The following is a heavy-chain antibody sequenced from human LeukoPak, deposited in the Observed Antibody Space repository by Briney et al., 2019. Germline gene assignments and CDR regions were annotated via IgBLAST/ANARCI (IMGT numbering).Heavy chain of an antibody. CDR1: GHTFIGFS. CDR2: IDPSGGT. J-gene: IGHJ4*02. CDR3: MNNWFDYTGYFYFDY. V-gene: IGHV1-2*02. Sequence: GASVKVSCKASGHTFIGFSMHWVRQAPGQGLEWMGSIDPSGGTDYAQTFQGRVTMTRDTPMSTAYMELSSLRSDDTAVYYCMNNWFDYTGYFYFDYWGQGTLVTVSS. D-gene: IGHD2-8*02.